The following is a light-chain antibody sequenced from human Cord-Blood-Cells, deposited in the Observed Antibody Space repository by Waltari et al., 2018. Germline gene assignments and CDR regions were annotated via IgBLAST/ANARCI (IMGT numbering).Light chain of an antibody. Sequence: QSALTQPASVSGSPGQSITLSCTGTSSDVGSYNLVSWYQQHPGKAPKLMIYEGSKRPSGFSNRFSGSKSGNTASLTISGLQAEDEADYYCCSYAGSSTVVFGGGTKLTVL. CDR1: SSDVGSYNL. J-gene: IGLJ2*01. V-gene: IGLV2-23*01. CDR3: CSYAGSSTVV. CDR2: EGS.